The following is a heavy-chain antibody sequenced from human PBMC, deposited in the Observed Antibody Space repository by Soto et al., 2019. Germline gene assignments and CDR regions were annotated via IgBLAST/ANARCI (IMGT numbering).Heavy chain of an antibody. CDR3: ARDYVDSSGYYCNFDY. V-gene: IGHV3-21*01. J-gene: IGHJ4*02. D-gene: IGHD3-22*01. CDR2: ISSSSSYI. CDR1: RFTFSSYS. Sequence: EVQLVESGGGLVKPGGSLRLSCAASRFTFSSYSMNWVRQAPGKGLEWVSSISSSSSYIYYADSVKGRFTISRDNAKNSLYLQMNSVRAEDTAVYYCARDYVDSSGYYCNFDYWGQGTLVTVSS.